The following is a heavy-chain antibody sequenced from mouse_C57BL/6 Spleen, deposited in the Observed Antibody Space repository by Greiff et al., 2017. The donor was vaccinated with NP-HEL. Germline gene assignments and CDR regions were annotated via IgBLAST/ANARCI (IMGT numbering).Heavy chain of an antibody. Sequence: EVMLVESGGGLVQPGGSLSLSCAASGFTFTDYYMSWVRQPPGKALEWLGFIRNKANGYTTEYSASVKGRFTISRDNSQSILYLQMNALRAEDSATYYCARYSGGDFDYWGQGTTLTVSS. J-gene: IGHJ2*01. V-gene: IGHV7-3*01. CDR1: GFTFTDYY. CDR3: ARYSGGDFDY. D-gene: IGHD4-1*01. CDR2: IRNKANGYTT.